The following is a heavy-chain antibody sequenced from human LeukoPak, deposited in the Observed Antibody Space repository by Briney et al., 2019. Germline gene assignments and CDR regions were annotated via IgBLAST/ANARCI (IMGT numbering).Heavy chain of an antibody. J-gene: IGHJ4*02. Sequence: SQTLSLTCTVSGGSISSGSYYWSWIRQPAGKGLEWIGRIYTSGSTNYNPSLKSRVTISVDMSKNQFSLKLSSVTAADTAVYYCARGSSGFNYFDYWGQGTLVTVSS. V-gene: IGHV4-61*02. CDR2: IYTSGST. D-gene: IGHD6-19*01. CDR1: GGSISSGSYY. CDR3: ARGSSGFNYFDY.